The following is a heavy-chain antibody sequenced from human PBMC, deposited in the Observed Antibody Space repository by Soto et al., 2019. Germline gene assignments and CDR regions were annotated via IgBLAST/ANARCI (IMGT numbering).Heavy chain of an antibody. CDR3: TAMAGIDY. CDR1: SVSVSGSG. D-gene: IGHD6-19*01. V-gene: IGHV3-73*01. J-gene: IGHJ4*02. Sequence: WESMRAACAVCSVSVSGSGTDWVRQASGKGLEWVGRIRTKTNNYATAYAASVKGRFTIPRDDSKNMAYLQMNSLKTEDTAVYYCTAMAGIDYWGQRTLVTGSS. CDR2: IRTKTNNYAT.